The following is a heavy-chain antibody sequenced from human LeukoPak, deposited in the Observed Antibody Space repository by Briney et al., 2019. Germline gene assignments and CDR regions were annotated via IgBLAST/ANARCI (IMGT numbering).Heavy chain of an antibody. D-gene: IGHD2-21*02. CDR1: GGSFSGYY. Sequence: SETLSLTYAVYGGSFSGYYWSWIRQPQGKGLEWIGEINHSGNTNYNPSLKSRVTMSVDKSKNQFSLKLRSVTAADTAVYYCAGAVVMTAKHYWYFDLWGRGSLVTVSS. CDR2: INHSGNT. J-gene: IGHJ2*01. V-gene: IGHV4-34*01. CDR3: AGAVVMTAKHYWYFDL.